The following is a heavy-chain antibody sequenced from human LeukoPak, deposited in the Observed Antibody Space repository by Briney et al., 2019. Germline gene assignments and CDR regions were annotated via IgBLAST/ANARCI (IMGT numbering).Heavy chain of an antibody. V-gene: IGHV3-7*01. CDR2: VKQDGTQK. J-gene: IGHJ3*02. CDR3: ARIAYCGSDCLNAFDM. CDR1: GFTFSTYW. D-gene: IGHD2-21*02. Sequence: GGSLRLSCAASGFTFSTYWMSWVRQAPGKGLQWVANVKQDGTQKYCVDSVKGRFTISRDNAKNSPYLQMNSLRAEDSAVYYCARIAYCGSDCLNAFDMWGQGTKVTVSS.